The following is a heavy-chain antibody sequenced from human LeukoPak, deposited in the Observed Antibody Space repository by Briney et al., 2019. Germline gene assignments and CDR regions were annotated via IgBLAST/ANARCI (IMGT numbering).Heavy chain of an antibody. CDR1: GGTFSSYA. J-gene: IGHJ4*02. Sequence: ASVKVSCKASGGTFSSYAISWVRQAPGQRLEWMGWINAGNGNTKYSQKFQGRVTITRDTSASTAYMELSSLRSEDTAVYYCARVFLHYYDSSGYKYWGQGTLVTVSS. CDR2: INAGNGNT. CDR3: ARVFLHYYDSSGYKY. D-gene: IGHD3-22*01. V-gene: IGHV1-3*01.